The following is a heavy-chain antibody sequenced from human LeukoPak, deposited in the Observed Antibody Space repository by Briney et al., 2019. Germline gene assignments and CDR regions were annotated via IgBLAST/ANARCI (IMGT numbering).Heavy chain of an antibody. CDR3: ARVMQGDYSPFDY. V-gene: IGHV3-74*01. J-gene: IGHJ4*02. Sequence: QSGGSLRLSCAASGFTFSSYWMHWVRQAPGKGLVWVSRINTDGSSTSYADSVKGRFTISRDNAKNTLYLQMNSLRAEDTAVYYCARVMQGDYSPFDYWGQGTLVTVSS. CDR1: GFTFSSYW. D-gene: IGHD4-17*01. CDR2: INTDGSST.